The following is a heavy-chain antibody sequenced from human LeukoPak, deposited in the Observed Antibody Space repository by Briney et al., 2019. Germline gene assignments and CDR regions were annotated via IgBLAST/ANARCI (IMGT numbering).Heavy chain of an antibody. Sequence: GESLRLSCAASGFTFSSYAMSWVRQAPGKGLEWVSGINTSGGSTAYADSVKGRFTISRDNPRNTLYMQMNSLRAEDTALYYCAIMHPYYDGNGYWVQWGQGTLITVSS. CDR2: INTSGGST. D-gene: IGHD3-22*01. CDR3: AIMHPYYDGNGYWVQ. V-gene: IGHV3-23*01. J-gene: IGHJ4*02. CDR1: GFTFSSYA.